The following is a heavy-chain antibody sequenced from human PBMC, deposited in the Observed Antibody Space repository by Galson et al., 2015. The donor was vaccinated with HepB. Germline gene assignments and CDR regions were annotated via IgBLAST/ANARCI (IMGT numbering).Heavy chain of an antibody. CDR2: IYSGGST. V-gene: IGHV3-53*04. CDR3: ARDPAIAAAGNGVEAEDYYYGMDV. J-gene: IGHJ6*02. CDR1: GFTVSSNY. Sequence: SLRLSCAASGFTVSSNYMSWVRQAPGKGLEWVSVIYSGGSTYYADSVKGRFTISRHNSKNTLYLQMNSLRAEDTAVYYCARDPAIAAAGNGVEAEDYYYGMDVWGQGTTVTVSS. D-gene: IGHD6-13*01.